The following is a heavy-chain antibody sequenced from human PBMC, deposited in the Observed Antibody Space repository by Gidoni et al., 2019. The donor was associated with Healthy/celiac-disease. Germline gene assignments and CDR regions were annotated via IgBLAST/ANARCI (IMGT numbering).Heavy chain of an antibody. Sequence: QVQLVESGGGVVQPGRSLSLLVAASGFTFSRYGLHWVRQAPGKGLQWVAVISYDGSNKYYTDSVKGRFTISRDNSKNTLFLQMNSLGPDDTAEYYCAKDPNGQQLGWNFDYWGQGTLVTVSS. V-gene: IGHV3-30*18. CDR2: ISYDGSNK. J-gene: IGHJ4*02. CDR3: AKDPNGQQLGWNFDY. CDR1: GFTFSRYG. D-gene: IGHD6-13*01.